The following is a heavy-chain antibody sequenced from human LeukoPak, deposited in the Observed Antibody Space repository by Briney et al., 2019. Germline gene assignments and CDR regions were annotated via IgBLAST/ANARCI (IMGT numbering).Heavy chain of an antibody. D-gene: IGHD3-3*01. J-gene: IGHJ6*02. CDR2: ISGSGGST. V-gene: IGHV3-23*01. Sequence: GGSLRLSCAASGFTFSSYAMSWVRQAPGKGLEWVSAISGSGGSTYYADSVKGRFTISRDNSKNTLYLQMNSLRAEDTAVYYCAKVYWSTIFAGGNGMDVWGQGTTVTVSS. CDR3: AKVYWSTIFAGGNGMDV. CDR1: GFTFSSYA.